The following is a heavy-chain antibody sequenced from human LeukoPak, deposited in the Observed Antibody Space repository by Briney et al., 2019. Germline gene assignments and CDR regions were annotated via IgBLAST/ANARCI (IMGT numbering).Heavy chain of an antibody. V-gene: IGHV3-30*03. Sequence: GGSLRLSCAASGFTFSSYGMHWVRQAPGKGLEWVAVISYDGGNKYYADSVKGRFTISRDNSKNTLYLQMNSLRAEDTAVYYCARDRSDYVWGSYRDRSFDYWGQGTLVTVSS. CDR2: ISYDGGNK. CDR1: GFTFSSYG. CDR3: ARDRSDYVWGSYRDRSFDY. D-gene: IGHD3-16*02. J-gene: IGHJ4*02.